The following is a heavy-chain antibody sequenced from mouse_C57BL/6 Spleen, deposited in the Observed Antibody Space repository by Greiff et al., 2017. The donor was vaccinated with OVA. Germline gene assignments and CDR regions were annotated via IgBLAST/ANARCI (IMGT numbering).Heavy chain of an antibody. CDR1: GYTFTSYW. D-gene: IGHD2-1*01. CDR3: ARTPIYYGPYFDY. Sequence: QVQLKQPGAELVKPGASVKLSCKASGYTFTSYWMHWVKQRPGQGLEWIGMIHPNSGSTNYNEKFKSKATLTVDKSSSTAYMQLSSLTSEDSAVYYCARTPIYYGPYFDYWGQGTTLTVSS. V-gene: IGHV1-64*01. J-gene: IGHJ2*01. CDR2: IHPNSGST.